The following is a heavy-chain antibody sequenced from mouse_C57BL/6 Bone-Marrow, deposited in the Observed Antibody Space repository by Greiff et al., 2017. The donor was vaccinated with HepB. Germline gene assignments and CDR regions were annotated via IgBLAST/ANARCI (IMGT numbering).Heavy chain of an antibody. Sequence: VQLQQSGAELARPGASVKLSCKASGYTFTSYGISWVKQRTGQGLEWIGEIYPRSGNTYYNEKFKGKATLTADKSSSTAYMELRSLTSEDSAVYFCARDYGSSFFYAMDYWGQGTSVTVSS. V-gene: IGHV1-81*01. CDR3: ARDYGSSFFYAMDY. J-gene: IGHJ4*01. CDR1: GYTFTSYG. D-gene: IGHD1-1*01. CDR2: IYPRSGNT.